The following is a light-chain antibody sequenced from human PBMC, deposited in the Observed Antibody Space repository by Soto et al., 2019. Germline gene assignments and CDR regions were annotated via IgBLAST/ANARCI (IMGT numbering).Light chain of an antibody. Sequence: QSVLTQPPSVSGAPGQRVTLSCTGSRSNIGAGHDVHWYQQLPGTAPKLLIFGNSNRPSGVPDRFSDSKSDTSASLTITGLHAEDEADYFCQSYDNSLSGYVFGTGTKVTVL. J-gene: IGLJ1*01. CDR2: GNS. CDR1: RSNIGAGHD. CDR3: QSYDNSLSGYV. V-gene: IGLV1-40*01.